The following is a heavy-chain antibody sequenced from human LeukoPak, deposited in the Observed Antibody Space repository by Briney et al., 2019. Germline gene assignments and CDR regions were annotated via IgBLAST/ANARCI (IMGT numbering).Heavy chain of an antibody. Sequence: SSSSYYWGWIRQAPGKGLEWVSYISSSGSTIYYADSVKGRFTISRDNAKNSLYLQMNSLRAEDTAVYYCAGDRRITIFGVVITPFDYWGQGTLVAVSS. CDR3: AGDRRITIFGVVITPFDY. CDR2: ISSSGSTI. J-gene: IGHJ4*02. D-gene: IGHD3-3*01. V-gene: IGHV3-11*04. CDR1: SSSSYY.